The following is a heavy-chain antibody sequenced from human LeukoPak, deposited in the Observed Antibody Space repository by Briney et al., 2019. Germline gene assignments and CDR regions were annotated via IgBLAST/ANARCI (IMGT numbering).Heavy chain of an antibody. V-gene: IGHV3-48*01. CDR2: IGSSSSPI. CDR1: GFTLSSYW. J-gene: IGHJ5*02. CDR3: GREAWFDP. Sequence: PGGSLRLSCAASGFTLSSYWMNWVRQAPGKGLEWVSNIGSSSSPIYYADSVKGRFTISRDNAKNSLYLQMNGLRVEDTAVYYCGREAWFDPWGQGTLVTVSS.